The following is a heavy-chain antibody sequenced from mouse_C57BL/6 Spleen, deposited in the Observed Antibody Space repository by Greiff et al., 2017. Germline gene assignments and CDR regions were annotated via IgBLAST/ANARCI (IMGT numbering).Heavy chain of an antibody. CDR3: ARDYYYGSSPWYFDV. Sequence: ESGPGLVKPSQSLSLTCSVTGYSITSGYYWNWIRQFPGNKLEWMGYISYDGSNNYNPSLKNRISITRDTSTNQFFLKLNSVTTEDTATYYCARDYYYGSSPWYFDVWGTGTTVTVSS. CDR2: ISYDGSN. J-gene: IGHJ1*03. V-gene: IGHV3-6*01. D-gene: IGHD1-1*01. CDR1: GYSITSGYY.